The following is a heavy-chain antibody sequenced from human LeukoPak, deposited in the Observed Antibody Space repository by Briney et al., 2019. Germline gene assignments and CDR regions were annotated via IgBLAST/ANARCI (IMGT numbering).Heavy chain of an antibody. J-gene: IGHJ6*03. CDR3: ARGDYVPYYYYYMDV. V-gene: IGHV1-2*02. Sequence: ASVKVSCKASGYTFTGYYMHWVRQAPGQGLEWMGWSNPNSGGTNYAQKFQGRVTMTRDTSISTAYMELSRLRSEDTAVYYCARGDYVPYYYYYMDVWGKGTTVTISS. CDR2: SNPNSGGT. CDR1: GYTFTGYY. D-gene: IGHD4-17*01.